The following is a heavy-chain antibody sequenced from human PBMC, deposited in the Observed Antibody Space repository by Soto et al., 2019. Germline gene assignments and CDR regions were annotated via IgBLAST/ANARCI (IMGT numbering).Heavy chain of an antibody. V-gene: IGHV1-69*13. D-gene: IGHD3-22*01. CDR2: IIPIFGTA. CDR3: AMKGYSGYDYDSSGYYYVSFDY. J-gene: IGHJ4*02. Sequence: SVKVSCKASGGTFSSYAISWVRQAPGQGLEWMGGIIPIFGTANYAQKFQGRVTITADESTSTAYMELSSLRSEDTAVYYCAMKGYSGYDYDSSGYYYVSFDYWGQGTLVTVSS. CDR1: GGTFSSYA.